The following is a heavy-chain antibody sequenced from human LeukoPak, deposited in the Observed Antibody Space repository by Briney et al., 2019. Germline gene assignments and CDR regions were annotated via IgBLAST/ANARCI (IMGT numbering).Heavy chain of an antibody. CDR2: VDPEDDKA. J-gene: IGHJ4*02. CDR3: ATDPRIAVAGTGFDY. Sequence: ASVKVSCKVSGYTFTDYYMHWVQQAPGKGLEWMGLVDPEDDKAIYAEKFQGRVTITADTSTDTAYMELSSLRSEDTAVYYCATDPRIAVAGTGFDYWGQGTLVTVFS. CDR1: GYTFTDYY. V-gene: IGHV1-69-2*01. D-gene: IGHD6-19*01.